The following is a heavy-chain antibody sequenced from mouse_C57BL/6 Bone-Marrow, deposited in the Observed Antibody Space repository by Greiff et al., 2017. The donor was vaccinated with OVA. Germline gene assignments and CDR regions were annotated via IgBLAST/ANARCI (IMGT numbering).Heavy chain of an antibody. Sequence: VKLVESGPGLVAPSQRLSITCTVSGFSLTSYAISWVRQPPGKGLEWLGVIWTGGGPNYNSALKSRLSISNDNSKSQVFLKMNSLQTDDTARYYCARNPSYYGSSYAFDYWGQGTTLTVSS. CDR1: GFSLTSYA. D-gene: IGHD1-1*01. V-gene: IGHV2-9-1*01. J-gene: IGHJ2*01. CDR2: IWTGGGP. CDR3: ARNPSYYGSSYAFDY.